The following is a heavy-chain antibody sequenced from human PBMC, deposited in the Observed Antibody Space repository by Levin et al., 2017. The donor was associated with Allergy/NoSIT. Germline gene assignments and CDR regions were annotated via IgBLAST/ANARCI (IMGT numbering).Heavy chain of an antibody. D-gene: IGHD4-17*01. Sequence: GESLKISCAASGFTFNDYYMTWIRQAPGKGLEWVSYISSFGTTSYYADSVKGRFTISRDNAKNSLYLQMNSLRAEDTAVYYCARALTHTTVTTYAYWGQGSLVTVSS. CDR2: ISSFGTTS. CDR1: GFTFNDYY. V-gene: IGHV3-11*01. J-gene: IGHJ4*02. CDR3: ARALTHTTVTTYAY.